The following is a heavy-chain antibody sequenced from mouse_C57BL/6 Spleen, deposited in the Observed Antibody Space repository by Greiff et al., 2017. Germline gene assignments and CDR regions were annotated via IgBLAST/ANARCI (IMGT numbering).Heavy chain of an antibody. D-gene: IGHD2-4*01. J-gene: IGHJ3*01. CDR1: GFSLTSYG. CDR3: ARDDYGVGKFAY. Sequence: QVQLKESGPGLVQPSQSLSITCTVSGFSLTSYGVHWVRQSPGKGLEWLGVIWSGGSTDYTAAFISRLSISKDTSKKQVFFKMNSLQADDTAIYYCARDDYGVGKFAYWGQGTLVTVSA. V-gene: IGHV2-2*01. CDR2: IWSGGST.